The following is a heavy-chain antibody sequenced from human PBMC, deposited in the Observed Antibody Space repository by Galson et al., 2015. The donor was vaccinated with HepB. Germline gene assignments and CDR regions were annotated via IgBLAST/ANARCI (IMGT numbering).Heavy chain of an antibody. CDR3: ARDWGKAVAGTWWFDP. CDR1: RFTFSNYN. D-gene: IGHD6-19*01. V-gene: IGHV3-21*01. CDR2: ISSNSDYI. J-gene: IGHJ5*02. Sequence: SLRLSCAASRFTFSNYNMNWVRQPPGKGLEWVASISSNSDYIYYADSVKGRFTISRDNAKNPLYLQMNGLRAEDTAIYYCARDWGKAVAGTWWFDPWGQGTLVTVSS.